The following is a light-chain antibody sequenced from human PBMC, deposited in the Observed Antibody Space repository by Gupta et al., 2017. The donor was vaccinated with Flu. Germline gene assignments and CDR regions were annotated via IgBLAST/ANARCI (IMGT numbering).Light chain of an antibody. Sequence: SYFLTQPFSVSVTRGRTARTSCGGTNIGRKSVHWYQQKPGQAPVLVVHDDSDRPSGIPERFTGSNNGETATLTISRVEDGDEADYYCQVWHFSSDYHVVFGGGTKLTVL. CDR1: NIGRKS. V-gene: IGLV3-21*02. CDR2: DDS. CDR3: QVWHFSSDYHVV. J-gene: IGLJ2*01.